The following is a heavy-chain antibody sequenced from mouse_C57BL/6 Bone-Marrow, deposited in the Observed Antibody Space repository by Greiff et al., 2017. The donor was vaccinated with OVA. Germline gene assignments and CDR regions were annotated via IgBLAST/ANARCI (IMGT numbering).Heavy chain of an antibody. Sequence: QVQLQQSGAELAKPGASVKLSCKASGYTFTSYWMHWVKQRPGQGLEWIGYINPSSGYTKYNQKFKDKATFTADKSSSTAYMQLSSLTYEDSAVYYCARRGRVPFAYWGQGTLVTVSA. CDR2: INPSSGYT. V-gene: IGHV1-7*01. CDR1: GYTFTSYW. J-gene: IGHJ3*01. CDR3: ARRGRVPFAY.